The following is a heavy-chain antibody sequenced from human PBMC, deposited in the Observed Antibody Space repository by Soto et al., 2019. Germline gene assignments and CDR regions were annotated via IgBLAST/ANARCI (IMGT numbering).Heavy chain of an antibody. V-gene: IGHV4-34*01. CDR1: GGSFRNYY. CDR2: VNHSGEA. D-gene: IGHD1-26*01. CDR3: ARGDSGSYPHGFDY. J-gene: IGHJ4*02. Sequence: ASETLSLTCGVYGGSFRNYYWIWVRQPPGKGLEWIGEVNHSGEATYNPSLQSRVTISLDTTNNHFSLKMTSVTAADTAVYYCARGDSGSYPHGFDYWGQGTLVTVSS.